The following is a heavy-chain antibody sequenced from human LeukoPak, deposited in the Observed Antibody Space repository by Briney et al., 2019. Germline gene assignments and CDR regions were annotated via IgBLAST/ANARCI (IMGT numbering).Heavy chain of an antibody. CDR3: ARNSLRTALYYMDV. CDR2: ISYDGNNK. V-gene: IGHV3-30*03. CDR1: GFTFSSYW. J-gene: IGHJ6*03. Sequence: GGSLRLSCAASGFTFSSYWMHWVRQAPGKGLGWVSIISYDGNNKYYTDSVKGRFTISRDNSKNTLYLQMNSLRAEDTAVYYCARNSLRTALYYMDVWGQGTTVTVSS.